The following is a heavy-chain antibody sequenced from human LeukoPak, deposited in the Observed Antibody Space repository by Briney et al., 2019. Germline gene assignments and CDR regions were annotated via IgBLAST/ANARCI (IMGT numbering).Heavy chain of an antibody. V-gene: IGHV4-30-2*01. CDR3: ASMTTVTGVDY. Sequence: TSETLSLTCAVSGGSISSGGYSWSWIRQPPGKGLEWIGYICHSGSTYYNPSLKSRVTISVDRSKNQFSLKLSSVTAADTAVYYCASMTTVTGVDYWGQGTLVTVSS. J-gene: IGHJ4*02. D-gene: IGHD4-17*01. CDR1: GGSISSGGYS. CDR2: ICHSGST.